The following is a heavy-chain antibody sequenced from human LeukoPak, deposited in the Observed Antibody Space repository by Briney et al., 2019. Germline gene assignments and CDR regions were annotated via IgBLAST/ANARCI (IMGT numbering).Heavy chain of an antibody. Sequence: GGSLRLSCAASGFTVITNDMTWVRQAPGKGLEWVSVLYSDGNTKYADSVQGRFTISRDNSKNTLYLEMNSLSPDDTAVYYCARGVEPLAAITLAYWGQRTLVTVSS. CDR2: LYSDGNT. V-gene: IGHV3-53*01. CDR3: ARGVEPLAAITLAY. CDR1: GFTVITND. J-gene: IGHJ4*02. D-gene: IGHD1-14*01.